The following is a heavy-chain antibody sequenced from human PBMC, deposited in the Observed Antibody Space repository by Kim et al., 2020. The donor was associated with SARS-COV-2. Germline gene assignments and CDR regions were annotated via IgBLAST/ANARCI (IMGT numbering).Heavy chain of an antibody. CDR1: GFTFSSYA. J-gene: IGHJ4*02. CDR3: ARNPPIYCSSTSCYAVDY. CDR2: ISGSGGST. V-gene: IGHV3-23*01. Sequence: GGSMRLSCAASGFTFSSYAMSWVRQAPGKGLEWVSAISGSGGSTYYADSVKGRFTISRDNSKNTLYLQMNSLRAEDTAVYYCARNPPIYCSSTSCYAVDYWGQGTLVTVSS. D-gene: IGHD2-2*01.